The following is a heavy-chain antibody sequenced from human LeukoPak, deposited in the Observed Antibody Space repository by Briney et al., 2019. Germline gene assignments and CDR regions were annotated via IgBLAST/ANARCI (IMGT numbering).Heavy chain of an antibody. CDR2: IYYSGST. Sequence: LETLSLTCTVSGGSISSYSRSWIRQPPGKGLECIGYIYYSGSTNYNPSLKSRLTISVDTSKNQFSLELSSVTAADTAVYYCARRDNSGWNYFDFWGQGILVTVSS. D-gene: IGHD6-19*01. CDR1: GGSISSYS. CDR3: ARRDNSGWNYFDF. J-gene: IGHJ4*02. V-gene: IGHV4-59*08.